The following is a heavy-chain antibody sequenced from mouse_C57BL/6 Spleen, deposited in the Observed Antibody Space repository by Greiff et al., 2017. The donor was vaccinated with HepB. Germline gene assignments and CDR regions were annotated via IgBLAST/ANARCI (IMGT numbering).Heavy chain of an antibody. Sequence: VQLQQSGPGLVKPSQSLSLTCSVSGYSITSCYYWNWIRQLPGNKLKWVGYISYDGSNNYNPSLKNRITITRDTSKNQFFLKLNSVTSEDTATYCCARGGYGSPFDCWGQGTTLTAAS. D-gene: IGHD1-1*01. CDR1: GYSITSCYY. CDR2: ISYDGSN. CDR3: ARGGYGSPFDC. J-gene: IGHJ2*01. V-gene: IGHV3-6*01.